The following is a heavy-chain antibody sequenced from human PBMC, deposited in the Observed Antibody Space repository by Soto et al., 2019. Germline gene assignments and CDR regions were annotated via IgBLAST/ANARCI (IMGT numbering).Heavy chain of an antibody. CDR1: GFTFSSYA. V-gene: IGHV3-23*01. D-gene: IGHD2-2*01. Sequence: GGSLRLSCAASGFTFSSYAMSWVRQAPGKGLEWVSAISGSGGSTYYADYVKGRFTISRDNSKNTLYLQMNSLRAEDTAVYYCAKLSRIVVVPAAMLGGFDPWGQGTLVTVSP. CDR2: ISGSGGST. J-gene: IGHJ5*02. CDR3: AKLSRIVVVPAAMLGGFDP.